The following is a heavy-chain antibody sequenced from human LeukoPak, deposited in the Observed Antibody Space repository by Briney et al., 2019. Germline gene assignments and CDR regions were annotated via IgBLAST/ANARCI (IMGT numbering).Heavy chain of an antibody. CDR1: GYTFTSYA. V-gene: IGHV1-2*02. J-gene: IGHJ4*02. CDR3: ARDRYGDGFAHLDY. Sequence: ASLKLSSEASGYTFTSYAIHWVRQATGQGLGWMGWITASGGTNYPQKFQGRVAITWDTSITTAYMDLSRLTSDDTAVYYCARDRYGDGFAHLDYWGQGALVTVRS. CDR2: ITASGGT. D-gene: IGHD5-24*01.